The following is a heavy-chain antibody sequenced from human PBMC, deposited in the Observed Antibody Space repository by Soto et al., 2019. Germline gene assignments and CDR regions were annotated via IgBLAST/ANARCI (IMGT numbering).Heavy chain of an antibody. Sequence: SETLSLTCTVSGGSISSYYWSWIRQPPGKGLEWIGYIHYSGSTNYNPSLKNRVTISLDTSKNQFSLRLNSVTAADTAVYYCARDRIRSSSTDWPEWFDPWGQGTLVTVS. J-gene: IGHJ5*02. CDR1: GGSISSYY. V-gene: IGHV4-59*01. D-gene: IGHD2-2*01. CDR2: IHYSGST. CDR3: ARDRIRSSSTDWPEWFDP.